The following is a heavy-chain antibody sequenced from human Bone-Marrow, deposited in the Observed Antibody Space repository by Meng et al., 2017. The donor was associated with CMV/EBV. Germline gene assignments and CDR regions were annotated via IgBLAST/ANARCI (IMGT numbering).Heavy chain of an antibody. V-gene: IGHV3-30*02. CDR1: GFTFSSYG. J-gene: IGHJ6*02. Sequence: GGSLRLSCAASGFTFSSYGMHWVRQAPGKGLEWVAFIRYDGSNKYYADSVKGRFTISRDNSKYTLYLQMNSLRAEDTAVYYCAKIGPLMSYDFWSGYRYGYYGMDVWGQGTTVTVSS. CDR3: AKIGPLMSYDFWSGYRYGYYGMDV. D-gene: IGHD3-3*01. CDR2: IRYDGSNK.